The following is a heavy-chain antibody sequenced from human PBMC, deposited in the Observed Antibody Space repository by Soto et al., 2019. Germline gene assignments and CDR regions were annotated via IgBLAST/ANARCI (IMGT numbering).Heavy chain of an antibody. CDR1: GGSFSSGAYH. CDR3: ARMSATGTRWFDP. J-gene: IGHJ5*02. CDR2: ISYRGIT. D-gene: IGHD6-13*01. Sequence: LSLTCTVSGGSFSSGAYHWSWVRQHPGQGLEWIASISYRGITYSNPSLKSRLSMSVDTSKNQFSLNLTSVTAADTAVYHCARMSATGTRWFDPWGQGTLVTVSS. V-gene: IGHV4-31*02.